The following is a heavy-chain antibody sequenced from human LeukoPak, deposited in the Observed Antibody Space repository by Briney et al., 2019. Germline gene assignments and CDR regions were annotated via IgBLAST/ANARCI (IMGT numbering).Heavy chain of an antibody. J-gene: IGHJ1*01. D-gene: IGHD5-24*01. CDR2: IYYSGST. CDR3: ARSLEIDGYNYGYFQR. Sequence: SETLSLTCTVSGGSISSGGYYWSWIRQHPGKGLEWIGYIYYSGSTYYNPSLKSRGTISVDTSKNQFSLKLSSVTAADTAVYYCARSLEIDGYNYGYFQRWGQGTLVTVSS. CDR1: GGSISSGGYY. V-gene: IGHV4-31*03.